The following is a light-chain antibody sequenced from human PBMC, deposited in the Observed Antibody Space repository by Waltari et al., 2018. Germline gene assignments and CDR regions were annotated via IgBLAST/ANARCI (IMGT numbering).Light chain of an antibody. CDR2: TAS. J-gene: IGKJ4*01. V-gene: IGKV1-27*01. CDR1: QAVNNY. CDR3: QTYNSGLSLT. Sequence: IQMTQSPSSLSASPGDRVTITCRASQAVNNYLAWYQQKPGKVPKLLISTASTLQSGVPSRFSGHGSGTNFTLAISSLQPEDAETYYCQTYNSGLSLTFGGGTKEE.